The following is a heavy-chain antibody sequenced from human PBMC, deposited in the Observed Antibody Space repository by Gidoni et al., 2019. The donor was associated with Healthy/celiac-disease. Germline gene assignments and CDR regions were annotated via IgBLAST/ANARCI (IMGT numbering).Heavy chain of an antibody. Sequence: EVQLVQSGAEVKKPGESLKISCKGSGYSFTSYWIGWVRPMPGKGLEWMGIIYPGDSDTRYSPSFQGQVTISADKSISTAYLQWSSLKASDTAMYYCARLAGYSSSFDAFDIWGQGTMVTVSS. CDR1: GYSFTSYW. J-gene: IGHJ3*02. CDR2: IYPGDSDT. D-gene: IGHD6-13*01. V-gene: IGHV5-51*03. CDR3: ARLAGYSSSFDAFDI.